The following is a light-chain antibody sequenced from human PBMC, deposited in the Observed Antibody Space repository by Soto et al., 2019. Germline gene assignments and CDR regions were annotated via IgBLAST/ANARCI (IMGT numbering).Light chain of an antibody. CDR1: QTISSW. J-gene: IGKJ1*01. V-gene: IGKV1-5*01. Sequence: DIQMTQSPSTLSGSVGDRVTITCRASQTISSWLAWYQQKPGKAPKLLIYDASSLESGVPPRFSGSGSGTEFTLTISSLQPDDFATYYCQQYNSYSGTFGQGTKVDI. CDR2: DAS. CDR3: QQYNSYSGT.